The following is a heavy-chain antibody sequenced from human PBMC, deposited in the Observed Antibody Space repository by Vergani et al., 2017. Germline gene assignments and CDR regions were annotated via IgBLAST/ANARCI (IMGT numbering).Heavy chain of an antibody. Sequence: QVQLQESGPGLVKPSETLSLTCTVSGGSISSYYWSWIRQPPGTGLEWIGYIYYSGSTNYNPSLKSRVTIAVGTSKNQFSLKLSSVTAADTAVYSCARGRYCSSTSCYRAKAYYYYYYMDVWGKGTTVTVSS. D-gene: IGHD2-2*02. CDR2: IYYSGST. CDR3: ARGRYCSSTSCYRAKAYYYYYYMDV. J-gene: IGHJ6*03. CDR1: GGSISSYY. V-gene: IGHV4-59*01.